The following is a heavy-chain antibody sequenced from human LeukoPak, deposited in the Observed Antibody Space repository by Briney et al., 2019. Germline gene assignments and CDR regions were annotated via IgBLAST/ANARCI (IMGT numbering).Heavy chain of an antibody. CDR2: INPSGGST. CDR3: ATYIVVVPAAIFPEEDSGTTMDV. V-gene: IGHV1-46*01. CDR1: GYTFTSYY. Sequence: GASVKVSCKASGYTFTSYYMHWVRQAPGQGLEWMGIINPSGGSTSYAQKFQGRVTMTRDTSTSTVYMELSSLRSEDTAVYYCATYIVVVPAAIFPEEDSGTTMDVWGQGTTVTVSS. D-gene: IGHD2-2*02. J-gene: IGHJ6*02.